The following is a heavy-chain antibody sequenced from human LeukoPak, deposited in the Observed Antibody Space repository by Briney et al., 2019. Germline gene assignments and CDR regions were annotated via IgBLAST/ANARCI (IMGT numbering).Heavy chain of an antibody. CDR1: GGSISSYY. CDR2: IYYSGST. V-gene: IGHV4-59*01. CDR3: ARGHSYGYTDYFDY. D-gene: IGHD5-18*01. Sequence: SETLTLSCTVSGGSISSYYWSWIRQPPGKGLEWIGYIYYSGSTNYNPSLKSRVTISVDTSKNQFSLKLSCVTAADTAVYYCARGHSYGYTDYFDYWGQGALVTVSS. J-gene: IGHJ4*02.